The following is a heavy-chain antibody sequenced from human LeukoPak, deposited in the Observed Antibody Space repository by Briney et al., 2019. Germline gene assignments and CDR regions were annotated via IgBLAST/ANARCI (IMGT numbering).Heavy chain of an antibody. D-gene: IGHD1-26*01. V-gene: IGHV1-2*02. CDR2: INPNSGGT. Sequence: ASVKVSCKASGYTFTGYYMHWVRQAPGQGLEWMGWINPNSGGTNYAQNLQGRVTMTRDTSISTAYMELSSLGSDDTAVYYCARGRGSLRDTLDFWGQGTMVTVSS. CDR3: ARGRGSLRDTLDF. J-gene: IGHJ3*01. CDR1: GYTFTGYY.